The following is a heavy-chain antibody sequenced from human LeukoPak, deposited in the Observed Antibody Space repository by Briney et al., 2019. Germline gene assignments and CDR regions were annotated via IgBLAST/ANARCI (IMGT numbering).Heavy chain of an antibody. CDR3: AIARYGEPHYFDY. J-gene: IGHJ4*02. V-gene: IGHV3-21*01. Sequence: GGSLRLSCAASGLAFSSYSLNWVRQAPGKGLEWVSSIGGTSSYIYYADSVKGRFTISRDNAKNSLYLQMNSLRAEDTAVYYCAIARYGEPHYFDYWGQGTLVTVSS. CDR2: IGGTSSYI. D-gene: IGHD4-17*01. CDR1: GLAFSSYS.